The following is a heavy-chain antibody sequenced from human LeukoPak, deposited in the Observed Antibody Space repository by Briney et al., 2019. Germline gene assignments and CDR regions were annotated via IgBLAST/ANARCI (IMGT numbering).Heavy chain of an antibody. J-gene: IGHJ4*02. CDR3: VSSRGAGNYFDY. CDR1: GGSFSGYY. Sequence: SETLSLTCAVYGGSFSGYYWSWIRQPPGKGLEWIGEINHSGSTNYNPSLKSRVTISVDTSKNQFSLKLSSVTAADTAVYYCVSSRGAGNYFDYWGQGTLVTVSS. CDR2: INHSGST. D-gene: IGHD3-10*01. V-gene: IGHV4-34*01.